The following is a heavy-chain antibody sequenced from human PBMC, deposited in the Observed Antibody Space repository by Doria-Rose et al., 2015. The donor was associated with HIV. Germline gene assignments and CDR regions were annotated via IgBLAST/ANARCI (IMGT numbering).Heavy chain of an antibody. CDR2: IKQDGSEK. CDR3: ARDAGDYNFWSGYYSRYWYFDL. J-gene: IGHJ2*01. D-gene: IGHD3-3*01. Sequence: RLSCAASGFTFSSYWMSWVRQAPGKGLEWVANIKQDGSEKYYVDSVKGRFTISRGNAKNSLYLQMNSLRAEDTAVYYCARDAGDYNFWSGYYSRYWYFDLWGRGTLVTVSS. V-gene: IGHV3-7*01. CDR1: GFTFSSYW.